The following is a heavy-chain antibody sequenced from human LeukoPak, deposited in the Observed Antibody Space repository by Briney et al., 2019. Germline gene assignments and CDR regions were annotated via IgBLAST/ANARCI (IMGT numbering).Heavy chain of an antibody. CDR3: AREGGILGALDY. D-gene: IGHD1-26*01. V-gene: IGHV1-18*01. Sequence: GASVKVSCKASGYIFNTYGISWVRQAPGQGLEWMGWISGYNGNTLYAQKFQGRVTMTTDTSTTTAYMELSSLTSDDTAIYYCAREGGILGALDYWGQGTLVTVSS. CDR2: ISGYNGNT. CDR1: GYIFNTYG. J-gene: IGHJ4*02.